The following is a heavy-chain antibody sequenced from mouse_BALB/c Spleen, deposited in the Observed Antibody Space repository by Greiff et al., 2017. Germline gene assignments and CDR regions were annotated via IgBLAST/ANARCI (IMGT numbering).Heavy chain of an antibody. CDR2: ISSGGSYT. V-gene: IGHV5-6*01. CDR1: GFTFSSYG. Sequence: EVMLVESGGDLVKPGGSLKLSCAASGFTFSSYGMSWVRQTPDKRLEWVATISSGGSYTYYPDSVKGRFTISRDNAKNTLYLQMSSLKSDDTAIYYCARNFGSYFDYWGQGTTITVSS. CDR3: ARNFGSYFDY. J-gene: IGHJ2*01.